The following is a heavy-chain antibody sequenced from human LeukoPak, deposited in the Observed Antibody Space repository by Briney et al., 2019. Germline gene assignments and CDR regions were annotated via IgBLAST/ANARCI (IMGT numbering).Heavy chain of an antibody. CDR3: ARDLRWGSMVRGVISSYYYGMDV. D-gene: IGHD3-10*01. CDR1: GGSISSYY. J-gene: IGHJ6*02. V-gene: IGHV4-4*07. Sequence: SETLSLTCTVSGGSISSYYWSWIRQPAGKGLEWIGRIYTSGSTNYNHSLKSRVTMSVDTSKNQFSLKLSSVTAADTAVYYCARDLRWGSMVRGVISSYYYGMDVWGQGTTVTVSS. CDR2: IYTSGST.